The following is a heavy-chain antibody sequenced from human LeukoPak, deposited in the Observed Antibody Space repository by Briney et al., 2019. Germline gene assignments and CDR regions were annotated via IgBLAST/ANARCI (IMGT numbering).Heavy chain of an antibody. CDR1: GGSITSSSYY. CDR2: ISYSGGT. CDR3: ARQRYSSGWYLYAFDI. Sequence: PSETLSLTCTVSGGSITSSSYYWGWIRQPPGKGLEWIGTISYSGGTYYNPSLKSRITMSVDTSKNQLSLKLSSVTAADTAVYYCARQRYSSGWYLYAFDIWGQGTMVTVSS. J-gene: IGHJ3*02. V-gene: IGHV4-39*01. D-gene: IGHD6-19*01.